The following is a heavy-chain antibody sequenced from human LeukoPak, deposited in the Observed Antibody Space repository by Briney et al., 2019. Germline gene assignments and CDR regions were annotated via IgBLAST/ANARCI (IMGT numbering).Heavy chain of an antibody. CDR3: AREGSNKGVFDY. D-gene: IGHD3-10*01. J-gene: IGHJ4*02. CDR2: IYYSGST. CDR1: GGSISSYY. V-gene: IGHV4-59*01. Sequence: PSETLSLTCTVSGGSISSYYWSWIRQPPGKGLEWIGYIYYSGSTNYNPSLKSRVTISVDTSKNQFSLKLSSVTAADTAVYYCAREGSNKGVFDYWGQGTLVTVSS.